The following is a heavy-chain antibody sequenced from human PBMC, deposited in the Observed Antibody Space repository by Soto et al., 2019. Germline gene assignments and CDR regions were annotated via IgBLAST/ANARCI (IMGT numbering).Heavy chain of an antibody. Sequence: EVVLLESGGGLIQPGGSLRLSCAASGFTFGIYAMTWVRQAPGKGLDWVSSISRRGSSTYYADSVKGRFTISRDNSKNTLYLHMDNLKADDTAVYYWAKDLVRFGEWFYGLDVWGQGTTVTVSS. J-gene: IGHJ6*02. CDR1: GFTFGIYA. V-gene: IGHV3-23*01. CDR3: AKDLVRFGEWFYGLDV. D-gene: IGHD3-3*01. CDR2: ISRRGSST.